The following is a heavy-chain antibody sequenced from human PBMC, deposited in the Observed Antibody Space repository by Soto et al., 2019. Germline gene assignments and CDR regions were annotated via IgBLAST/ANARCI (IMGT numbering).Heavy chain of an antibody. CDR3: VRQAKLTTVTANVGYYYGLDV. V-gene: IGHV3-23*01. CDR1: GFRFSTYD. Sequence: DVQLLESGGGLVQPGGSLRLSCAASGFRFSTYDMSWVRQAPGKGLEWVSVMSGSGSGTYYADSVKGRFTISRDNSKNTLYLPMHSLRAEDTAVYYCVRQAKLTTVTANVGYYYGLDVWGQGTTVTVSS. D-gene: IGHD4-4*01. J-gene: IGHJ6*02. CDR2: MSGSGSGT.